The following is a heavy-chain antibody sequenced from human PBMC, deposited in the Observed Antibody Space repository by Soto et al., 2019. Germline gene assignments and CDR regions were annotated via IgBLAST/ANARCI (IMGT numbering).Heavy chain of an antibody. CDR2: INAGNGNT. J-gene: IGHJ4*02. D-gene: IGHD3-22*01. Sequence: ASVKVSCKASGYTFTSYAMHWVRQAPGQRLEWMGWINAGNGNTKYSQKFQGRVTITRDTSASTAYMELSSLRSEDTAGYYCARGREDSSVSPVGYYLAYGGQGTLVPVS. CDR1: GYTFTSYA. CDR3: ARGREDSSVSPVGYYLAY. V-gene: IGHV1-3*01.